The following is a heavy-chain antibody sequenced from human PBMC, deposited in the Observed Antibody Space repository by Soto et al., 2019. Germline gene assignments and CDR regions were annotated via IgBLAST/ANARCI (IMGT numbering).Heavy chain of an antibody. D-gene: IGHD2-15*01. CDR1: GYSFTSYW. J-gene: IGHJ6*02. V-gene: IGHV5-51*01. CDR3: ARRHGYCSGGSCFNMMDV. Sequence: GESLKISCKGSGYSFTSYWIGWVRQMSGKGLEWMGIIYPGDSDTRYSPSFQVRVTISADKSISTAYLQWSSLKASDTAMYCCARRHGYCSGGSCFNMMDVWGQGTTVTFSS. CDR2: IYPGDSDT.